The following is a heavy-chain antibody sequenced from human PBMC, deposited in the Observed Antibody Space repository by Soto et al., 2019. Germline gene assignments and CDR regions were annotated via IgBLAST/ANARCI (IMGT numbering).Heavy chain of an antibody. CDR1: GFTFSNAW. D-gene: IGHD3-16*02. J-gene: IGHJ6*03. Sequence: GGSLRLSCAASGFTFSNAWMSWVRQAPGKGLEWVGRIKSKTDGGTTDYAAPVKGRFTISRDDSKNTLYLQMNSLKTEDTAVYYCTTAHYYDYIWGSYRYYYYYMDVWGKGTTVTVSS. V-gene: IGHV3-15*01. CDR3: TTAHYYDYIWGSYRYYYYYMDV. CDR2: IKSKTDGGTT.